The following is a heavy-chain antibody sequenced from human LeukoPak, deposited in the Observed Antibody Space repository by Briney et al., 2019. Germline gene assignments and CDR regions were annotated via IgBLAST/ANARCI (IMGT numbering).Heavy chain of an antibody. J-gene: IGHJ5*02. V-gene: IGHV3-9*01. CDR2: ISWNSGSI. D-gene: IGHD4-17*01. CDR1: GFTFEDYA. CDR3: AKGATVTQRNWFDL. Sequence: PGGTLGLFCAASGFTFEDYAMHWVRQAPGKGLEGVSGISWNSGSIRYADSVQGRFTISRDNAKNYVYLQMNSLRAEDTALYYCAKGATVTQRNWFDLWGQGTLVSVSS.